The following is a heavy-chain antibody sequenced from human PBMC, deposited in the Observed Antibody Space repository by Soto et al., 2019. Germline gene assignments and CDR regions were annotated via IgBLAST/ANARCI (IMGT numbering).Heavy chain of an antibody. CDR2: IDWDDDK. Sequence: GSGPTLVNPTQTLTLTCTFSGFSLSTSGMCVSWIRQPPGKALEWLALIDWDDDKYYSTSLKTRLTISKDTSKNQVVLTMTNMDPVDTATYYCARTRTRRLSYSGYGTDVWGQGTTVTVSS. CDR1: GFSLSTSGMC. J-gene: IGHJ6*02. V-gene: IGHV2-70*01. D-gene: IGHD6-13*01. CDR3: ARTRTRRLSYSGYGTDV.